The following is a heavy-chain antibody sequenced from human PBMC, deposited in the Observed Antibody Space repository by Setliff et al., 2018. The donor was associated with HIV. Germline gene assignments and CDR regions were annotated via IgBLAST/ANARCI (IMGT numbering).Heavy chain of an antibody. J-gene: IGHJ4*02. CDR3: TRGTAVADTNTQPFKY. CDR2: INPKSGDT. D-gene: IGHD6-19*01. V-gene: IGHV1-2*02. CDR1: GYMFADYY. Sequence: GASVKVSCKASGYMFADYYIHWVRQAPGQGLEWMGWINPKSGDTKYGQSFQGRVTRTRDTSISTAYMNLSGLRSNDTAVYYCTRGTAVADTNTQPFKYWGQGALVTVSS.